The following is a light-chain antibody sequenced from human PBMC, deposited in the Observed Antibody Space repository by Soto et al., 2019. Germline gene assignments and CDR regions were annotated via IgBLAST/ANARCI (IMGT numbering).Light chain of an antibody. CDR3: QQYNSLWT. Sequence: DIQMTQSPSTLSASVGDRVTITFLASHSISSWLAWYQQKPVKAPKLLIYKASSLESGVPSRFSGSGSGTEFTLTISSLQPDDFSTYYCQQYNSLWTFGQGTKVEIK. V-gene: IGKV1-5*03. CDR2: KAS. CDR1: HSISSW. J-gene: IGKJ1*01.